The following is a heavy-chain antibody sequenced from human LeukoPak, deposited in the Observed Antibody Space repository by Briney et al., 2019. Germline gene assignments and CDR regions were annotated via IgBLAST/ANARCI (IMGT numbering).Heavy chain of an antibody. D-gene: IGHD3-10*01. CDR1: GYSFTGYY. CDR2: INPNTGGT. Sequence: ASVKVSCKASGYSFTGYYMHWVRQAPGQGLEWMGWINPNTGGTNFAQKFQGSVTMTRGTSISTAYMELSRLRYDDTAVYYCVREGSFAYSFNPPFDYWGQGTLVTVSS. CDR3: VREGSFAYSFNPPFDY. J-gene: IGHJ4*02. V-gene: IGHV1-2*02.